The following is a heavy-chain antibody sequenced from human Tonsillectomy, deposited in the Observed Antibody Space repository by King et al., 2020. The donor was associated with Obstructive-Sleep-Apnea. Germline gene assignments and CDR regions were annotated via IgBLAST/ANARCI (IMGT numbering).Heavy chain of an antibody. J-gene: IGHJ6*02. CDR1: GFTFSTYT. V-gene: IGHV3-30*04. D-gene: IGHD4-11*01. CDR3: ARENYNDYPLVYGMDV. Sequence: VQLVESGGGVVQPGGSLKLSCAASGFTFSTYTMYWVRQAPGKGLEWVSLISYDGGYKFYADSVKGRFTISRDNSQNNFSLQMNSLRAEETALYYCARENYNDYPLVYGMDVWGQGTTVTVSS. CDR2: ISYDGGYK.